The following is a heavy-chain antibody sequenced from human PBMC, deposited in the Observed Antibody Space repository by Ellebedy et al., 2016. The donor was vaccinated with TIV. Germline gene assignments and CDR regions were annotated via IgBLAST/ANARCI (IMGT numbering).Heavy chain of an antibody. J-gene: IGHJ5*02. CDR3: ARSKGIYSSSHDHWFDP. Sequence: GESLKISCAASGFTFSSYSMNWVRQAPGKGLEWVSYISSSSSTIYYADSVKGRFTISRDNAKNSLYLQMNSLRDEDTAVYYCARSKGIYSSSHDHWFDPWGQGTLVTVSS. CDR1: GFTFSSYS. D-gene: IGHD6-13*01. CDR2: ISSSSSTI. V-gene: IGHV3-48*02.